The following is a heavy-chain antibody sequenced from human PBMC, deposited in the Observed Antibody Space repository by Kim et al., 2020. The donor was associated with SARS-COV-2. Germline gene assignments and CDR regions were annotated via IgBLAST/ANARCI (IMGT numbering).Heavy chain of an antibody. J-gene: IGHJ6*02. V-gene: IGHV3-30*01. Sequence: KGRFTISRDKSKNSVHLQMNSLRAEDTAVYYCARAGYISSSTHYYYGMEVWGQGTTVTVSS. CDR3: ARAGYISSSTHYYYGMEV. D-gene: IGHD6-6*01.